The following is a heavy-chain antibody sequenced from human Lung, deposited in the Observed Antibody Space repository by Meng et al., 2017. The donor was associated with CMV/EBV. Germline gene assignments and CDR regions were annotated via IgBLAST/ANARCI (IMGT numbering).Heavy chain of an antibody. CDR1: GASIDSDNYY. Sequence: LRLSCTVSGASIDSDNYYWSWIRQPPGKGLEWIGYIYYSGSSFYNPSLKSRVTISLNMSKNQFSLYLSSVTAADTAVYYCARADYYNLMEVWGKGHTVHGSS. V-gene: IGHV4-30-4*08. J-gene: IGHJ6*04. CDR2: IYYSGSS. CDR3: ARADYYNLMEV.